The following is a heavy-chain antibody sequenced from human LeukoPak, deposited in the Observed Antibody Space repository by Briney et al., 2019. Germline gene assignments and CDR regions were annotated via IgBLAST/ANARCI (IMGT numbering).Heavy chain of an antibody. CDR1: GGSISSYY. CDR2: MYNSGSA. Sequence: EALSLTCTVSGGSISSYYWSWIRQPPGKGLEWIGYMYNSGSANYNPSLKSRVTISVDTSKNLFSLKLSSVTAADTAVYYCAREGSSGPLDYWGQGTLVTVSS. J-gene: IGHJ4*02. V-gene: IGHV4-59*01. CDR3: AREGSSGPLDY. D-gene: IGHD6-19*01.